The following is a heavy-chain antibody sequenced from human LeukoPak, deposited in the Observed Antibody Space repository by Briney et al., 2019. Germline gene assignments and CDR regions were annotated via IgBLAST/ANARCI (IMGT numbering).Heavy chain of an antibody. CDR1: GYTFTSYA. V-gene: IGHV1-3*01. D-gene: IGHD3-10*01. J-gene: IGHJ6*04. CDR3: ARDRVLGDTIGYYYGMDV. CDR2: INAGNGNT. Sequence: ASVKVSCKASGYTFTSYAMHWVRQAPGQSLEWIGWINAGNGNTKYSQKFQGRVTITRDTSASTAYMELSSLRSEDTAVYYCARDRVLGDTIGYYYGMDVWGKGTTVTVSS.